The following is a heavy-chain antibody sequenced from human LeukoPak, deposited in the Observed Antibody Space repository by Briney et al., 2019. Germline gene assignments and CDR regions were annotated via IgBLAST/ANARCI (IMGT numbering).Heavy chain of an antibody. Sequence: ASVKVSCKASGGTFSSYAISWVRQAPGQGLEWMGGIIPIFGTANYAQKLQGRVTMTTDTSTSTAYMELRSLRSDDTAVYYCARDTGESFDYWGQGTLVTVSS. CDR1: GGTFSSYA. J-gene: IGHJ4*02. V-gene: IGHV1-69*05. CDR2: IIPIFGTA. D-gene: IGHD4-17*01. CDR3: ARDTGESFDY.